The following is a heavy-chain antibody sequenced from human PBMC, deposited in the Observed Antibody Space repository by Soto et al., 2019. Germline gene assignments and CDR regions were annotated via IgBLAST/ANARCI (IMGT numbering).Heavy chain of an antibody. CDR3: TTDPPDYDILTGPDY. J-gene: IGHJ4*02. D-gene: IGHD3-9*01. V-gene: IGHV3-15*07. CDR1: SVSNAW. Sequence: SVSNAWMNWVRPAPGKGLEWVGRIKSKTDGGTTDYAAPVKGRFTISRDDSKNTLYLQMNSLKTEDTAVYYCTTDPPDYDILTGPDYWGQGTLVTVSS. CDR2: IKSKTDGGTT.